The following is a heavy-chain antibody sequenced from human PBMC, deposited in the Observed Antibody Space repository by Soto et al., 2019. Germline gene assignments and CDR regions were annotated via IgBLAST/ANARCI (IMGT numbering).Heavy chain of an antibody. CDR1: GFMFSSYG. V-gene: IGHV3-33*01. D-gene: IGHD5-12*01. CDR2: IWYDGSKK. CDR3: AREIGNSGSYYYYGLDV. Sequence: EQLVESGGGVVQPGRSLRLSCAASGFMFSSYGMHWVRQAPGKGLEWVAVIWYDGSKKYYVDSVKGRFTISRDNSKNTLYLQMNSLRAEDTAVYYCAREIGNSGSYYYYGLDVWGQGTTVTVSS. J-gene: IGHJ6*02.